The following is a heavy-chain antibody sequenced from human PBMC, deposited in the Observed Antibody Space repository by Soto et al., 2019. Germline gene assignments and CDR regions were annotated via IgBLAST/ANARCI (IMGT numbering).Heavy chain of an antibody. CDR1: GYSFTSYW. Sequence: EVQLVQSGAEVKKPGESLRISCKGSGYSFTSYWISWVRQMPGKGLEWMGRIDPSDSYTNYSPSFQGHVTISADKSISTAYLQWSSLKASDTAMYYCASRKYGSGSPTGVDYWGQGTLVTVSS. CDR2: IDPSDSYT. CDR3: ASRKYGSGSPTGVDY. D-gene: IGHD3-10*01. J-gene: IGHJ4*02. V-gene: IGHV5-10-1*01.